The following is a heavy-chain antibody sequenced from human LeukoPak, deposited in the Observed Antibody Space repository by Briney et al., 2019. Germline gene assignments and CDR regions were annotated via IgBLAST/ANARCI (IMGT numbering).Heavy chain of an antibody. D-gene: IGHD5-18*01. CDR1: GLTFGDYA. V-gene: IGHV3-49*04. J-gene: IGHJ4*02. Sequence: GGSLRLSCTASGLTFGDYAMSWVGRAQGKGREWVGLIRSKAYGGTTEYAASVKGRFTISRDDSKSIAYLQMNSLKTEDTAVYYCTRVGYSYGWYFDYWGQGTLVTVSS. CDR3: TRVGYSYGWYFDY. CDR2: IRSKAYGGTT.